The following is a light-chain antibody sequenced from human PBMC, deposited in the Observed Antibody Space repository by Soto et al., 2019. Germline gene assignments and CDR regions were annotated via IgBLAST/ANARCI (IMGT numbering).Light chain of an antibody. V-gene: IGLV2-18*02. CDR3: SSYKSSSTYV. Sequence: QSDLTQPPSVSGSPGQSVTISCTGTISDVGFYARVSWYQQPPGTAPKLLIYDVTNRPSGVPDRFSGSQSGKTASLTISGLQAGEEADYYCSSYKSSSTYVFGTATKVTVL. J-gene: IGLJ1*01. CDR2: DVT. CDR1: ISDVGFYAR.